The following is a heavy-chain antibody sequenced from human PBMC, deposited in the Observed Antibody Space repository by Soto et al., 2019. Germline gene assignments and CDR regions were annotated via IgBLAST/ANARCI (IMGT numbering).Heavy chain of an antibody. CDR2: ISAYNGNT. CDR1: GYTFTSYG. V-gene: IGHV1-18*03. Sequence: ASVKVSCKASGYTFTSYGISWVRQAPGQGLEWMGWISAYNGNTNYAQKLQGRVTMTTDTSTSTVYMELRSLRSDDMAVYYCARVMAYDFWSGYLPLLNRYGMDVWGQGTTVTVSS. D-gene: IGHD3-3*01. J-gene: IGHJ6*02. CDR3: ARVMAYDFWSGYLPLLNRYGMDV.